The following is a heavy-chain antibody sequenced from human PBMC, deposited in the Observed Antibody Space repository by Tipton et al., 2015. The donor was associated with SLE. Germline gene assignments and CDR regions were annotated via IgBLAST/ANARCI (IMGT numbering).Heavy chain of an antibody. CDR2: INYSGST. CDR1: GASISSGNYH. Sequence: GLVKPSQTLSLTCTLSGASISSGNYHWSWIRRPPGKALEWIGYINYSGSTNYNPSLKSRVTMSVDTSENQFSLKLSSVTAADTAVYYCARRRGSSWYEDYFDYWGQGTLVTVSS. CDR3: ARRRGSSWYEDYFDY. D-gene: IGHD6-13*01. J-gene: IGHJ4*02. V-gene: IGHV4-61*01.